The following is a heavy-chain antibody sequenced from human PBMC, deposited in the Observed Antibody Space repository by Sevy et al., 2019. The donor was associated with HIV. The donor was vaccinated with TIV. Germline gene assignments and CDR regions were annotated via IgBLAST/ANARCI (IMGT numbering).Heavy chain of an antibody. V-gene: IGHV3-33*01. J-gene: IGHJ4*02. CDR1: GISFSNYG. CDR2: IRLDGNDK. CDR3: ARDPGYSGYDWGALTYYFDY. Sequence: GGSLRLSCEAFGISFSNYGMHWVRQAPGKGPEWVSSIRLDGNDKQYADSVKGRITISRDNSKNTLNLQMNSLRTEDTAVNYCARDPGYSGYDWGALTYYFDYWGQGTLVTVSS. D-gene: IGHD5-12*01.